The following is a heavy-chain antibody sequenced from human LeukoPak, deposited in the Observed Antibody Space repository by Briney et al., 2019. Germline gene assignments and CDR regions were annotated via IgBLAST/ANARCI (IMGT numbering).Heavy chain of an antibody. V-gene: IGHV3-21*04. CDR1: GFTFSSYS. Sequence: GGSLRLSCAASGFTFSSYSMNWVRQAPGKGLEWVSSISSSSSYIYYADSVKGRFTISRDNAKNSLYLQMNSLRAEDTAVYYCARDSGDYGDYRNWFDPWGQGTLVTVSS. J-gene: IGHJ5*02. D-gene: IGHD4-17*01. CDR2: ISSSSSYI. CDR3: ARDSGDYGDYRNWFDP.